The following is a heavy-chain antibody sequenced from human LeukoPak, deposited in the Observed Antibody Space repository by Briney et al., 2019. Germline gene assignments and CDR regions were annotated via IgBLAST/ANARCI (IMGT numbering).Heavy chain of an antibody. CDR2: IYTSGST. D-gene: IGHD6-13*01. CDR3: ARDRIAAAGTVWFDP. J-gene: IGHJ5*02. V-gene: IGHV4-4*07. Sequence: SETLSLTCTVSGGSISSYYWGWIRQPAGKGLEWIGRIYTSGSTNYNPSLKSRVTMSVDTSKNQFSLKLSSVTAADTAVYYCARDRIAAAGTVWFDPWGQGTLVTVSS. CDR1: GGSISSYY.